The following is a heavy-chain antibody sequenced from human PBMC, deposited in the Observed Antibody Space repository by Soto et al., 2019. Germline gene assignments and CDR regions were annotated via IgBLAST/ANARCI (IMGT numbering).Heavy chain of an antibody. J-gene: IGHJ4*02. Sequence: SVSNAWMNWVRQAPGKGLEWVGRIKSKTDGGTTDYAAPVKGRFTISRDDSKNTLYLQMNSLKTEDTAVYYCTTDPFRDHSWYVIDYWGQGTLVTVSS. V-gene: IGHV3-15*07. CDR1: SVSNAW. CDR3: TTDPFRDHSWYVIDY. CDR2: IKSKTDGGTT. D-gene: IGHD6-13*01.